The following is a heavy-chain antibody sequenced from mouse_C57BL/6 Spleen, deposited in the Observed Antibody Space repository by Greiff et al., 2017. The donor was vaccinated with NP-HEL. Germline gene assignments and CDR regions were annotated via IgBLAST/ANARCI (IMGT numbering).Heavy chain of an antibody. J-gene: IGHJ3*01. V-gene: IGHV1-18*01. CDR3: ARRGILYYTFAY. D-gene: IGHD2-12*01. CDR2: INPNNGGT. CDR1: GYTFTDYN. Sequence: EVKLMESGPELVKPGASVKIPCKASGYTFTDYNMDWVKQSHGKSLEWIGDINPNNGGTIYNQKFKGKATLTVDKSSSTAYMELRSLTSEDTAVYYCARRGILYYTFAYWGQGTLVTVSA.